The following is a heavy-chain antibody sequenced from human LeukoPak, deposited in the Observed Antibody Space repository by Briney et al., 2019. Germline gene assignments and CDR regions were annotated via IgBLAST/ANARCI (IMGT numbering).Heavy chain of an antibody. Sequence: PGGSLRLSCAASGFTFSSYAMSWVRQAPGKGLEWVSAISGSGGSTYYADSVKGRFTISRDNSKNTLYLQMNSLRAEDTAVYYCAKDWGYYYDSSGRDYWGQGTLVTVSS. V-gene: IGHV3-23*01. CDR2: ISGSGGST. CDR1: GFTFSSYA. J-gene: IGHJ4*02. CDR3: AKDWGYYYDSSGRDY. D-gene: IGHD3-22*01.